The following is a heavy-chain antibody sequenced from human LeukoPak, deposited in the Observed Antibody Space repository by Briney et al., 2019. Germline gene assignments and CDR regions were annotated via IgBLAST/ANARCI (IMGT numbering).Heavy chain of an antibody. J-gene: IGHJ4*02. CDR1: GFTFSSYG. D-gene: IGHD2-21*02. Sequence: GRSLRLSCVASGFTFSSYGLHWVRQAPGKGLEWVGIIWYDGGTEYYADSVKGRFTISRDNSKNTLYLQMNSLRAEDTAVYYCAKPNSCGGDCYSYYFDSWGQGTLVTVSS. CDR2: IWYDGGTE. CDR3: AKPNSCGGDCYSYYFDS. V-gene: IGHV3-33*06.